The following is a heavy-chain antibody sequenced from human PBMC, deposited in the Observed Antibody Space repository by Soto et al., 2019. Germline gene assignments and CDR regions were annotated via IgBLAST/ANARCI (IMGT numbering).Heavy chain of an antibody. V-gene: IGHV1-69*01. CDR3: ARESSYGIHFDY. J-gene: IGHJ4*02. Sequence: GPQVKVSCKASGGTFSSYAISWVRQAPGQGLEWMGGVIPIFGTANYAQKFQGRVTITADESTSTAYMELSSLRSEDTAVYYCARESSYGIHFDYWGQGTLVTVSS. CDR2: VIPIFGTA. D-gene: IGHD5-18*01. CDR1: GGTFSSYA.